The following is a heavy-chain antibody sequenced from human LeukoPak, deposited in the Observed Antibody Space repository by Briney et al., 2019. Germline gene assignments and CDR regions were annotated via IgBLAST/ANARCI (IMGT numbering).Heavy chain of an antibody. V-gene: IGHV4-59*01. CDR1: DSSISTYY. D-gene: IGHD5-12*01. J-gene: IGHJ4*02. CDR3: ARADVRLREWAY. CDR2: IYDSGRT. Sequence: PSETLSLACTVSDSSISTYYWSWIRQPPGKGLERIGYIYDSGRTSYNPSLKSRVTISVDTSETQFSLMLTSVTAADTAVYYCARADVRLREWAYWGQGTLVTVSS.